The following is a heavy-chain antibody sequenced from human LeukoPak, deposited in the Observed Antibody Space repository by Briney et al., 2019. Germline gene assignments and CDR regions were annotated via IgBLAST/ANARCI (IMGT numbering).Heavy chain of an antibody. J-gene: IGHJ4*02. D-gene: IGHD5-18*01. Sequence: GGSLRLSCAASGFTFSSYEMNWVRQAPGKGLEWVSYISSSGSTIYYADSVKGRFTISRDNAKNSLYLQMNSLRAEDTAVYYCARDLVNTGMVGFDYWGQGTLVTVSS. CDR3: ARDLVNTGMVGFDY. CDR1: GFTFSSYE. V-gene: IGHV3-48*03. CDR2: ISSSGSTI.